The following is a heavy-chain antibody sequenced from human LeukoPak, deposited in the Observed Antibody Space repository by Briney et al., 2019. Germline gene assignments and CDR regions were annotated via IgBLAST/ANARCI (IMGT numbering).Heavy chain of an antibody. Sequence: GGSLRLSCAASGVTFSSSDLHWVRQAPGKGLEWVAVISYGGSNRYYADSVKGRSTISRDNSKNTLYLQMNSLRTEDTAVYYCAKDLQGHYALDYWGQGTLVTVSS. CDR3: AKDLQGHYALDY. V-gene: IGHV3-30*18. CDR1: GVTFSSSD. CDR2: ISYGGSNR. J-gene: IGHJ4*02. D-gene: IGHD2-2*01.